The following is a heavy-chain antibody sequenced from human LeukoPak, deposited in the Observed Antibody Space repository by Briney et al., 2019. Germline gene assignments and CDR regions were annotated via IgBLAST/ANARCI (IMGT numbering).Heavy chain of an antibody. V-gene: IGHV3-48*01. CDR1: GFTFSSYS. CDR2: ISSSSSTI. J-gene: IGHJ1*01. CDR3: ARDCGGRCPNYFQH. D-gene: IGHD2-15*01. Sequence: GGSLRLSCAASGFTFSSYSMNWVRQAPGKGLEWVSYISSSSSTIYYADSVKGRFTISRDNAKNSLYLQMNSLRAEDTAVYYCARDCGGRCPNYFQHWGQGTLVPVSS.